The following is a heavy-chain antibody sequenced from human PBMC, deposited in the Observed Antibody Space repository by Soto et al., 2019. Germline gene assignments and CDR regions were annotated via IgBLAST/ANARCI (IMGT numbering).Heavy chain of an antibody. D-gene: IGHD6-13*01. CDR2: ISGSGGST. V-gene: IGHV3-23*01. CDR1: GFTFSSDA. CDR3: AMFAGNSSQPYFFDY. Sequence: AGGALRLFCGGSGFTFSSDAMSWVRQAPGKGLEWVSAISGSGGSTYYADSGKGRFTISRDNFKNTLYLQMNSLRAEDTGGYYCAMFAGNSSQPYFFDYWGQGTLVTFSS. J-gene: IGHJ4*02.